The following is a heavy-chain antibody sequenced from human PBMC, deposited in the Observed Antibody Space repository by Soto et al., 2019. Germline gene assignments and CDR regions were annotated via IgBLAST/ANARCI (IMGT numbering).Heavy chain of an antibody. D-gene: IGHD3-3*01. CDR3: ARSHSAEGVLEWWDDAFDI. CDR1: GYTFTSYG. V-gene: IGHV1-18*04. Sequence: QVQLVQSGAEVKKPGASVKVSCKASGYTFTSYGISWVRQAPGQGLEWMGWISAYNGNTNYAQKLQGRVTMTTDTSTSTAYMELRSLRSDDTAVYYCARSHSAEGVLEWWDDAFDIWGQGTMVTVSS. CDR2: ISAYNGNT. J-gene: IGHJ3*02.